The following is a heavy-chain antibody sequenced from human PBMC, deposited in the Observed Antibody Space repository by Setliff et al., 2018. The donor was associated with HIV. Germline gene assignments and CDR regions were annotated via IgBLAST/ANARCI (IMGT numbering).Heavy chain of an antibody. CDR1: GFTFHDYG. CDR2: ITWNGGSI. CDR3: ARGFCSGGSCYYFPPLDC. D-gene: IGHD2-15*01. V-gene: IGHV3-20*04. J-gene: IGHJ4*02. Sequence: GGSLRLSCSASGFTFHDYGMSWVRQAPGKGLEWVSGITWNGGSIGYADSVKGRFAISRDNGKNSLYLQMNSLRVEDTALYYCARGFCSGGSCYYFPPLDCWGQGTLVTVSS.